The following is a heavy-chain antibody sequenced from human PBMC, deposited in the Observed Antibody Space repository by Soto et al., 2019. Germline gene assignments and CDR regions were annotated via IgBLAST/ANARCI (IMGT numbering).Heavy chain of an antibody. D-gene: IGHD3-3*01. Sequence: ASVKVSCKAFSHTFDRYGISWVRQAPGQGLEWMGWISGYNGETNYLQKFQGRVTITRDTSASTAYMELSSLRSEDTAVYYCALIQVYDFWSGYYAFDIWGQGTMVTVSS. CDR3: ALIQVYDFWSGYYAFDI. CDR2: ISGYNGET. CDR1: SHTFDRYG. J-gene: IGHJ3*02. V-gene: IGHV1-18*01.